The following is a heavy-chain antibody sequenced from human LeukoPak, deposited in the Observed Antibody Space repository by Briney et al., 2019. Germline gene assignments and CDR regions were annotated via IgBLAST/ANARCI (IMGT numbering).Heavy chain of an antibody. V-gene: IGHV1-2*02. Sequence: ASVKVSFTASGYTFTDYYIHWVRQAPGRGLEWMGWIHTDSGGTNYRQQFQGRITMTRETSITTAYMELSSLTSDDMAVYFCARGAPLYCDGYNCYLFYFDYWGQGTLVTVSS. J-gene: IGHJ4*02. CDR1: GYTFTDYY. D-gene: IGHD2-21*01. CDR3: ARGAPLYCDGYNCYLFYFDY. CDR2: IHTDSGGT.